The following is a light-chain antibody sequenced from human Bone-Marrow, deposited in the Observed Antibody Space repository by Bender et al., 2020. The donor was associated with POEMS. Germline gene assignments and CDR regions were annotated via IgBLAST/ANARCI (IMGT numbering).Light chain of an antibody. CDR2: LDT. V-gene: IGLV3-1*01. Sequence: SYVVTQPPSVSLAQGKTASITCSGDKLGEKYVCWYQQKPGQSPLLVIYLDTNRPSGIPERFSGSNSGNTATLTISGTQPMDEAVYFCQAGDTRTHVVFGGGTKLTVL. CDR1: KLGEKY. J-gene: IGLJ2*01. CDR3: QAGDTRTHVV.